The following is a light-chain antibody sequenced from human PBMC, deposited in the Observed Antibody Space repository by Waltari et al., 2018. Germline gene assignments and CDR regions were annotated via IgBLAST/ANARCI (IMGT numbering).Light chain of an antibody. CDR2: DVS. CDR1: SSTLGCYDY. J-gene: IGLJ2*01. V-gene: IGLV2-14*03. CDR3: SSYTSSGSVV. Sequence: QSALTQSASVSGSPGQSIAISCTGTSSTLGCYDYCPWDQQHQGKAPKLMIYDVSTRPSGVSNRFSGSKSGNTASLTISGLQAEDEADYYCSSYTSSGSVVFGGGTKLTVL.